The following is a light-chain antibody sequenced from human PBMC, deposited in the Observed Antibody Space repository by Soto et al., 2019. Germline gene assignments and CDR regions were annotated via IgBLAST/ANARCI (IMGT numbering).Light chain of an antibody. CDR1: QSVSSN. Sequence: DIAKTMSSSTLSDSPAERATISPRASQSVSSNLAWYQQKPGQAPRLLIYGASTRATSIPARFSGSGSGTDFTLTISSLQSEDFAVYYCQQYNNWPPKTFGQGTKVDIK. CDR3: QQYNNWPPKT. V-gene: IGKV3D-15*01. J-gene: IGKJ1*01. CDR2: GAS.